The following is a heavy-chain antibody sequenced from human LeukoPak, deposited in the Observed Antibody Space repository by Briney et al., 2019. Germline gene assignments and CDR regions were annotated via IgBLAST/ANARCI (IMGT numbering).Heavy chain of an antibody. D-gene: IGHD5-12*01. CDR1: GGTFSSYA. V-gene: IGHV1-69*04. CDR3: AREVKGGYDRLNWFDP. Sequence: SLRVSCEASGGTFSSYASSWGRHAPEQGVEWMGRIIAIFGIANYAQKFQGRVTITADKSTSTAYMELSSLRSEDTAVYYCAREVKGGYDRLNWFDPWGQGTLVTVSS. CDR2: IIAIFGIA. J-gene: IGHJ5*02.